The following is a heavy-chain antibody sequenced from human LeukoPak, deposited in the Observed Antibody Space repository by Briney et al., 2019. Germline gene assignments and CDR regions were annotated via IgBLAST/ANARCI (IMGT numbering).Heavy chain of an antibody. CDR1: GGSISSSSYY. D-gene: IGHD3-3*01. Sequence: PSETLSLTCTVSGGSISSSSYYWGWIRQPPGKGLEWIGSIYYSGSTYYNPSLKSRVTISVDTSKNQFSLKLSSVTAADTAVYYCARLPNYDFWSGYRFDYWGQGTLVTVSS. CDR2: IYYSGST. J-gene: IGHJ4*02. V-gene: IGHV4-39*01. CDR3: ARLPNYDFWSGYRFDY.